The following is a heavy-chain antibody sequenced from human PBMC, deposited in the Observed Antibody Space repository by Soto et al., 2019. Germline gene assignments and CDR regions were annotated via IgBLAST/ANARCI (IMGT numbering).Heavy chain of an antibody. J-gene: IGHJ6*02. CDR2: IYYSGST. D-gene: IGHD3-10*01. CDR1: GGSISSGGYY. Sequence: QVQLQESGPGLVKPSQTLSLTCTVSGGSISSGGYYWSWIRQHPGKGLEWIGYIYYSGSTYYNPSLESRVNISVDTSKNQFAMKLSSVTAAVTAVYYCASDAGSGKAYTISINARYYYYYYSMDVWGQGTTVTVSS. V-gene: IGHV4-31*03. CDR3: ASDAGSGKAYTISINARYYYYYYSMDV.